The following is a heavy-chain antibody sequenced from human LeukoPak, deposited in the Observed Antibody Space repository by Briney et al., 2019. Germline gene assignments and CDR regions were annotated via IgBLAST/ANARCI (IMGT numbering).Heavy chain of an antibody. J-gene: IGHJ4*02. Sequence: SETLSLTCTVSGGSISSGSYYWSWIRQPAGKGLEWIGRIYTSGSTNYNPSLKSRVTISVDTSKNQFSLKLSSVTAADTAVYYCARETLGYSYGYEYWGQGTLVTVSS. CDR2: IYTSGST. CDR1: GGSISSGSYY. CDR3: ARETLGYSYGYEY. V-gene: IGHV4-61*02. D-gene: IGHD5-18*01.